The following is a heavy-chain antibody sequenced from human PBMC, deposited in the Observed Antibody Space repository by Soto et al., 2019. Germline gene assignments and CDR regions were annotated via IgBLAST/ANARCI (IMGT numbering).Heavy chain of an antibody. J-gene: IGHJ6*02. Sequence: PGGSLRLSCAASGFTFSNAWMNWVRQAPGKGLEWVGRIKSKTDGGTTDYAAPVKGRFTISRDDSKNTLYLQMNSLKTEDTAVYYCTTGGFLEWLVPVLGMDVWGQGTTVTVSS. CDR2: IKSKTDGGTT. V-gene: IGHV3-15*07. D-gene: IGHD3-3*01. CDR3: TTGGFLEWLVPVLGMDV. CDR1: GFTFSNAW.